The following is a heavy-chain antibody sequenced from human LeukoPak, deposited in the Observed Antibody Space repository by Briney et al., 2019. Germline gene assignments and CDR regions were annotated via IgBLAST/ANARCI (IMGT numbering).Heavy chain of an antibody. CDR2: ISSSSSYI. CDR1: GFTFSSYS. CDR3: ARGSGTTGRGDNWFDP. Sequence: PGGSLRLSCAASGFTFSSYSMNWVRQAPGKGLEWVSSISSSSSYIYYADSVKGQFTISRDNAKNSLYLQMNSLRAEDTAVYYCARGSGTTGRGDNWFDPWGQGTLVTVSS. V-gene: IGHV3-21*01. D-gene: IGHD1-7*01. J-gene: IGHJ5*02.